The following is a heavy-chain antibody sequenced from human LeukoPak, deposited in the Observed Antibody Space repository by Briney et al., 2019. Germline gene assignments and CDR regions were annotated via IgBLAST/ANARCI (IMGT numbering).Heavy chain of an antibody. CDR3: ARIDYGRVDV. CDR2: IYDSGST. V-gene: IGHV4-39*01. CDR1: GGSISSSSYN. D-gene: IGHD4-17*01. Sequence: SETLSLTCTVSGGSISSSSYNWGWIRQPPGKGLEWIGSIYDSGSTYYNPSLQSRVTISVDTSKNQFSLKLRSVTAADTAVHYCARIDYGRVDVWGQGTTVTVSS. J-gene: IGHJ6*02.